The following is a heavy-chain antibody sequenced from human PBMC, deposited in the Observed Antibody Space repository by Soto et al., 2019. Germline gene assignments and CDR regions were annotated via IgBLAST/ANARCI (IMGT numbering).Heavy chain of an antibody. CDR3: ARAGISGWYMY. V-gene: IGHV3-64*01. D-gene: IGHD6-19*01. J-gene: IGHJ4*02. CDR1: GFTFSTYA. Sequence: EVQLVESGGGLVQPGGSLRLSCAASGFTFSTYAMHWVRRAPGKGLEYVSAITSNGDYTYYTNSVKGRFTISRDNSKNTLSLQMGSLRPEDTAVYYCARAGISGWYMYWGQGTLVTVSS. CDR2: ITSNGDYT.